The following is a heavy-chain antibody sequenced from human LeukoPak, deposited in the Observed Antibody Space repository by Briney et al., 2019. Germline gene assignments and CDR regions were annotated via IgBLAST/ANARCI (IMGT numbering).Heavy chain of an antibody. CDR2: IIPIFGTA. V-gene: IGHV1-69*05. D-gene: IGHD3-10*01. CDR1: GGTFSSYA. CDR3: ASAGYYYGSGSYYKGPFDY. Sequence: GASVKVSCKASGGTFSSYAISWVRQAPGQGLEWMGRIIPIFGTANYAQKFQGRVTITTDESTSTAYMELSSLRSEDTAVYYCASAGYYYGSGSYYKGPFDYWGQGTLVTVSS. J-gene: IGHJ4*02.